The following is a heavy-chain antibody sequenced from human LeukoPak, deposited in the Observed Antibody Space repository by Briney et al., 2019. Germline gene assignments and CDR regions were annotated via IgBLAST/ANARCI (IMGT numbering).Heavy chain of an antibody. J-gene: IGHJ4*02. D-gene: IGHD3-22*01. CDR1: GYNFANTW. Sequence: GESLKISCKGSGYNFANTWIGWVRRMPGKGLEWVGIIYPYDSDTRYSPSFQGQVTFSADKSISTAYLQWSSLKASDTAMYYCARGFYYEDYWGQGTLVTVSS. CDR2: IYPYDSDT. CDR3: ARGFYYEDY. V-gene: IGHV5-51*01.